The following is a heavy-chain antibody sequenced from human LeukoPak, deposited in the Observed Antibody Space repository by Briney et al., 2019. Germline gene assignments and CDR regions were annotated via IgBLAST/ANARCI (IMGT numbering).Heavy chain of an antibody. Sequence: PGGSLRLSCAASGFTFSSYAMHWVRQAPGKGLEWVAVISYDGSNKYYADSVKGRFTISRDNSKNTLYLQMNSLRAEDTAVYYCAKARGYSYGSLVVWGQGTLVTVSS. D-gene: IGHD5-18*01. J-gene: IGHJ4*02. V-gene: IGHV3-30*04. CDR1: GFTFSSYA. CDR2: ISYDGSNK. CDR3: AKARGYSYGSLVV.